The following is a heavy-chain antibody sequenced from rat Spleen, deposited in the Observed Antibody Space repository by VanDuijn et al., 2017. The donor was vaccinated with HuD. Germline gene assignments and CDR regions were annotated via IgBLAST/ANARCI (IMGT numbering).Heavy chain of an antibody. CDR1: GFTFSDYN. CDR2: ISYEGSST. D-gene: IGHD5-1*01. V-gene: IGHV5-22*01. CDR3: TREDWVPEY. J-gene: IGHJ2*01. Sequence: EVQLVESGGGLVQPGRSLKLSCAASGFTFSDYNMAWVRQAPKKGLEWVASISYEGSSTYYGDSVKGRFTISRDNAKSTLYLQMNSLRSEDTATYYCTREDWVPEYWGQGVMVKVAS.